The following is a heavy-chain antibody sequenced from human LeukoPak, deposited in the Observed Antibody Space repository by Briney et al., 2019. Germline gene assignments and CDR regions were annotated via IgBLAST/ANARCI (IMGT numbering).Heavy chain of an antibody. CDR2: IRAYNGNT. V-gene: IGHV1-18*01. CDR3: ARVDAYYDFWSGYPYYFDY. D-gene: IGHD3-3*01. CDR1: GYTFTSYG. Sequence: ASVKVSCKASGYTFTSYGISWVRQAPGQGLEWMGWIRAYNGNTNYAQKLQGRVTMTTDTSTSTAYMELRSLRSDDTAVCYCARVDAYYDFWSGYPYYFDYWGQGTLVTVSS. J-gene: IGHJ4*02.